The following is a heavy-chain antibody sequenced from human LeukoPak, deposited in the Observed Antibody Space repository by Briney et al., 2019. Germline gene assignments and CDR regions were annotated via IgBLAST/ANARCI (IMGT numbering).Heavy chain of an antibody. J-gene: IGHJ4*02. D-gene: IGHD5-24*01. Sequence: GGSLRLSCAASGFTFISYAMSWVRQAPGKGLEWVSAISGSGGSTYYADSVKGRVTISRDNSKNTLYLQMNSLRAEDTAVHYCAKTRTLRDGYNNYFDYWGQGTLVTVSS. V-gene: IGHV3-23*01. CDR3: AKTRTLRDGYNNYFDY. CDR2: ISGSGGST. CDR1: GFTFISYA.